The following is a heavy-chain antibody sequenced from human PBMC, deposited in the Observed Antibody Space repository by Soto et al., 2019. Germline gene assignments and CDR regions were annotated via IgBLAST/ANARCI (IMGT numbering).Heavy chain of an antibody. D-gene: IGHD3-3*01. CDR1: GGTFSSYA. CDR3: ARDGGHRGFLEWSKPNGMDV. CDR2: IIPIFGTA. V-gene: IGHV1-69*01. Sequence: QVQLVQSGAEVKKPGSSVKVSCKASGGTFSSYAISWVRQAPGQGLEWMGGIIPIFGTANYAQKFQGRVTITADDSTSTAYMELSSLRSEDTAVYYCARDGGHRGFLEWSKPNGMDVWGQGTTVTVSS. J-gene: IGHJ6*02.